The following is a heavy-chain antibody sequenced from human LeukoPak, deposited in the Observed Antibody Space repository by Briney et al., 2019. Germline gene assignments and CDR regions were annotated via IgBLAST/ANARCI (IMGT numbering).Heavy chain of an antibody. CDR2: IIPIFGIV. D-gene: IGHD5-12*01. V-gene: IGHV1-69*05. J-gene: IGHJ4*02. CDR1: GGTFSSYG. CDR3: ARGARGYSGGFDSLLYFDC. Sequence: GASVKVSCKASGGTFSSYGISWVRQAPGQGLEWMGRIIPIFGIVNHAQKLQDRVTVTTDESTTTVYMELSSLRSEDTAVYYCARGARGYSGGFDSLLYFDCWGQGTLVTVSS.